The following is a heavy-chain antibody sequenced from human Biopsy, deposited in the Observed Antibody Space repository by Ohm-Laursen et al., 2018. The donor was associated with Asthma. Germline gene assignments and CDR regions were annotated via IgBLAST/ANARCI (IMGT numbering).Heavy chain of an antibody. CDR1: GYNFISFA. Sequence: GASVKVSCKASGYNFISFAIHWVRQAPGQRLEWMGWVNTGNGDTKYSQKFQGRVTITRDTSASTAYMELRSLRSEDTATYYCARKYYDFLTGEVKDVFGVWGQGTMVPVSS. CDR3: ARKYYDFLTGEVKDVFGV. CDR2: VNTGNGDT. V-gene: IGHV1-3*04. J-gene: IGHJ3*01. D-gene: IGHD3-9*01.